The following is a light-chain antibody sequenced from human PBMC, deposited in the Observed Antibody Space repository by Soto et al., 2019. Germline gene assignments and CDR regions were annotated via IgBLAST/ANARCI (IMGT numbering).Light chain of an antibody. V-gene: IGKV1-9*01. CDR3: QQLNSYPLT. CDR1: QDISDY. Sequence: DIPLTQSPSFLSASVGDRVTITCRASQDISDYLAWYQQRPGKAPKLLIYAPSTLQSGVPSRFSGSGSGTEFTLTISSLQPEDFATYSCQQLNSYPLTFGGGTKVEIK. J-gene: IGKJ4*01. CDR2: APS.